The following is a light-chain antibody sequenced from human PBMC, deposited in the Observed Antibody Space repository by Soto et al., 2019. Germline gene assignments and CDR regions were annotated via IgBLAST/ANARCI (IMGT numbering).Light chain of an antibody. CDR2: GNS. V-gene: IGLV1-40*01. J-gene: IGLJ2*01. CDR3: QSYESSLSGYVV. Sequence: QSVLTQPPSVSRAPGQRVTISCTGSSSNIGAGYDVHWYQQLPGTAPKLLIYGNSNRPSGVPDRFSGSKSGTSASLAITGLQAEDEADYYCQSYESSLSGYVVFGGGTKLTVL. CDR1: SSNIGAGYD.